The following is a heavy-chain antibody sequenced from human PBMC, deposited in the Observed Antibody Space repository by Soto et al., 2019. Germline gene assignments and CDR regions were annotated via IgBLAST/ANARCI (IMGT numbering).Heavy chain of an antibody. D-gene: IGHD3-22*01. CDR1: GGSFNRHT. V-gene: IGHV1-69*01. CDR3: ARGWGYDSTDYYYAY. Sequence: QVQLVQSGAEVRQPGSSGRVSCKASGGSFNRHTISWVRQAPGQGLEWMGGIIPIFGTANHAQKFQGRVTMIAEESTRTVDMEVSILRSDDTAIYYCARGWGYDSTDYYYAYWGQGTLVSVSS. CDR2: IIPIFGTA. J-gene: IGHJ4*02.